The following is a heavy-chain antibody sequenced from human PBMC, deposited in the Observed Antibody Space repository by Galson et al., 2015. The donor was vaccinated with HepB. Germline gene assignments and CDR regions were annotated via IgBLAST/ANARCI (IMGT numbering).Heavy chain of an antibody. D-gene: IGHD4-17*01. CDR2: ISGSGGST. Sequence: SLRLSCAASGFTFSSHAMSWVRQAPGKGLEWVSAISGSGGSTYYADSVKGRFTISRDNSKNTLYLQMNSLRAEDTAVYYCAKVVGYGDYSVDYWGQGTLVTVSS. CDR3: AKVVGYGDYSVDY. V-gene: IGHV3-23*01. CDR1: GFTFSSHA. J-gene: IGHJ4*02.